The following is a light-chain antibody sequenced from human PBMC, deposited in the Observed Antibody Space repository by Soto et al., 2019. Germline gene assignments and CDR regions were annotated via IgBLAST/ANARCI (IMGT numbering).Light chain of an antibody. CDR3: QQYGSSPDT. J-gene: IGKJ2*01. CDR2: GAS. V-gene: IGKV3-20*01. CDR1: QSVSSSY. Sequence: EIVLTQSPGTLSLSPGERATLSCRASQSVSSSYLAWYQQKPGQAPRLLIYGASSRATGIPDRLSGSGSGTDFPLTISRLESEDFAVYYCQQYGSSPDTFGQGTKLEIK.